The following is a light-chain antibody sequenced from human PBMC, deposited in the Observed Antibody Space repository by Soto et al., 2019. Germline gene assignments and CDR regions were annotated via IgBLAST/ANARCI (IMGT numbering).Light chain of an antibody. CDR1: GSISDS. CDR3: QQYGNWPPIT. Sequence: EIVMTQSPATLSVSPGECTTLSCRARGSISDSLAWYQQKPGQAPRLLIYGASTRATGIPARFSGSGSGTEFTLTISSLQSEDFAVYYCQQYGNWPPITFGQGTKLEIK. J-gene: IGKJ2*01. CDR2: GAS. V-gene: IGKV3-15*01.